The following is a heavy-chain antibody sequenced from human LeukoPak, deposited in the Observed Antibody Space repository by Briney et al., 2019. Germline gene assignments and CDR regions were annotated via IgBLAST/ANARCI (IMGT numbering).Heavy chain of an antibody. D-gene: IGHD1-26*01. CDR3: AVNSGSYHDAFDI. Sequence: ASVKVSCKASGYTFTSYYMHWVRQAPGQGLEWMGIINPSGGSTSYAQKFQGRVTMTRDTSTSTVYMELSSLRSEDMAVYYCAVNSGSYHDAFDIWGQGTMVTVSS. V-gene: IGHV1-46*01. J-gene: IGHJ3*02. CDR2: INPSGGST. CDR1: GYTFTSYY.